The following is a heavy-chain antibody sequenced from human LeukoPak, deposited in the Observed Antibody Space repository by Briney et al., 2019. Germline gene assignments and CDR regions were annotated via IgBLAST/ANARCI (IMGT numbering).Heavy chain of an antibody. CDR1: SGSISRNSYY. D-gene: IGHD3-10*01. CDR3: ARHVIAIGSDYYYMDV. Sequence: PSETLSLTCTVSSGSISRNSYYWGWHRPAPGKGLEWVGSINYSGNTYHNPSLKSRITISVDTSKNQFSLKLSSVTAADTAVYYCARHVIAIGSDYYYMDVWGKGTTVTVSS. J-gene: IGHJ6*03. CDR2: INYSGNT. V-gene: IGHV4-39*01.